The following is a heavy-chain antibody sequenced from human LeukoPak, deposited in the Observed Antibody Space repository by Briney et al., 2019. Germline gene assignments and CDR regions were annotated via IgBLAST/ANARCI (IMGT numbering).Heavy chain of an antibody. V-gene: IGHV4-34*01. Sequence: SETLSLTCAVYGGSFSNYYWSWIRQVPGKRLELIGEINHSGSTNYNPSLKRRVIVSLDTSKNQFSLKLTSVTAADTAVYYCARGGWELPEGYFDSWGQGTLVTVSS. CDR2: INHSGST. D-gene: IGHD1-26*01. J-gene: IGHJ4*02. CDR1: GGSFSNYY. CDR3: ARGGWELPEGYFDS.